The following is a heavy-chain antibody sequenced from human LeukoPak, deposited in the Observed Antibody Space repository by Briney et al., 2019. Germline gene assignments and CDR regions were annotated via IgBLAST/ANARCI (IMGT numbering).Heavy chain of an antibody. V-gene: IGHV4-34*01. D-gene: IGHD2-21*02. CDR2: INHSGST. CDR1: GGSFSGYY. CDR3: ARGVREHIVVVTAIGHFDY. Sequence: PSETLSLTCAVYGGSFSGYYWSWIRQPPGKGLEWIGEINHSGSTNYNPSLKSRVTISVDTSKNQFSLKLSSVTAAGTAVYYCARGVREHIVVVTAIGHFDYWGQGTLVTVSS. J-gene: IGHJ4*02.